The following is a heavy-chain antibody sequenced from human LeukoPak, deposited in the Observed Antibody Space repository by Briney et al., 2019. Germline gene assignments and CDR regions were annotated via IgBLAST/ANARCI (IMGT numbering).Heavy chain of an antibody. D-gene: IGHD3-22*01. J-gene: IGHJ3*02. CDR1: GGSISSYY. CDR2: IYYSGST. Sequence: SETLSLTCTVSGGSISSYYWSWIRQHPGKGLEWIGYIYYSGSTYYNPSLKSRVTISVDTSKNQFSLKLSSVTAADTAVYYCARFGDSDDSSGRDAFDIWGQGTMVTVSS. CDR3: ARFGDSDDSSGRDAFDI. V-gene: IGHV4-59*06.